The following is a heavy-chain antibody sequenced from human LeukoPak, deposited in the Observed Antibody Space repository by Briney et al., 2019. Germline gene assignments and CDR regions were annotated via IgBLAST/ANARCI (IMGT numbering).Heavy chain of an antibody. D-gene: IGHD1-20*01. CDR2: IWYDGSNK. J-gene: IGHJ4*02. V-gene: IGHV3-33*03. CDR3: ARVDNWNEVTDDY. Sequence: GGSLRLSCAASGFTFSSYGMHWVRQAPGKGLEWVAVIWYDGSNKYYADSVKGRFTISRDNARNSLYLQMNSLRAEDTAVYYCARVDNWNEVTDDYWGQGTLVTVSS. CDR1: GFTFSSYG.